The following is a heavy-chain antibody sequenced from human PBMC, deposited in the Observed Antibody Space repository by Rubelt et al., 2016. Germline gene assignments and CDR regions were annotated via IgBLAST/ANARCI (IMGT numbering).Heavy chain of an antibody. CDR2: ISAYNGNT. J-gene: IGHJ5*02. D-gene: IGHD6-19*01. Sequence: QVQLVQSGAEVKKPGASVKVSCKASGYTFTSYGISWVRQAPGQGLEWMGWISAYNGNTNYAQKLQGRVTMTADTSTSTAYMGLRSLRSDDTAVYYCARDKEWLATRGFQNWFDPWGQGTLVTVSS. CDR3: ARDKEWLATRGFQNWFDP. CDR1: GYTFTSYG. V-gene: IGHV1-18*01.